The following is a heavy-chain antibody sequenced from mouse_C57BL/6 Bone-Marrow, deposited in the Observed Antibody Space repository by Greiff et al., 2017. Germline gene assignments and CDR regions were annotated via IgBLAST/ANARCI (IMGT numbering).Heavy chain of an antibody. CDR2: IYPSDSET. V-gene: IGHV1-61*01. Sequence: QVQLQQPGAELVRPGSSVKLSCKASGYTFTSYWMDWVKQRPGQGLEWIGNIYPSDSETHYNQKFKDKATLTVDKSSSTAYMQLSSLTSEDSAVYDSARDTFWYVSSCAMDYWGQGTSVTVSS. CDR1: GYTFTSYW. D-gene: IGHD1-1*01. J-gene: IGHJ4*01. CDR3: ARDTFWYVSSCAMDY.